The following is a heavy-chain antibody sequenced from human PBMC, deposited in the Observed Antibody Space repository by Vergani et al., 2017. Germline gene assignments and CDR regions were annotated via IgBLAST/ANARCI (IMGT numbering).Heavy chain of an antibody. CDR1: GFSLNTRGVS. CDR2: IYWNDDQ. Sequence: QITLKQSGPTLVKPTQTLTLTCTFSGFSLNTRGVSVAWIRQPPGKALDWLALIYWNDDQHYSPSLNNRVTITKDTSKNQVVLTMTNMDYVDTGTYYCVYRKTGCGTTGCFYPLYYYYYMDVWGKGTTVTVSS. J-gene: IGHJ6*03. D-gene: IGHD1-7*01. V-gene: IGHV2-5*04. CDR3: VYRKTGCGTTGCFYPLYYYYYMDV.